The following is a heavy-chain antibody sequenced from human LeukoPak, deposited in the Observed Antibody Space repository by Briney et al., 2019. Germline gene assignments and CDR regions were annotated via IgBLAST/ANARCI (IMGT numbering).Heavy chain of an antibody. CDR1: GLTFSNYY. J-gene: IGHJ4*02. D-gene: IGHD6-19*01. CDR2: ISGSGTTT. CDR3: ARDLYSSGWSYYFDY. V-gene: IGHV3-11*01. Sequence: GGSLRLSCAASGLTFSNYYMSWVRQAPGKGLEWVSAISGSGTTTYYADSVKGRFTISRDNAKNSLYLQMNSLRAEDTAVYYCARDLYSSGWSYYFDYWGQGALVTVSS.